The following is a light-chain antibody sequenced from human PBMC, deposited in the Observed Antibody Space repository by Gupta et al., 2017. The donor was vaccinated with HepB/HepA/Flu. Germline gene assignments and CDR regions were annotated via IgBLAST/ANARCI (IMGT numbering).Light chain of an antibody. V-gene: IGKV1-39*01. CDR2: AAS. CDR1: QSISSY. J-gene: IGKJ2*04. CDR3: QQSYSTPSS. Sequence: DIQMTPSPSSLSASVGDRVTITCRASQSISSYLNWYQQKPGKAPKLLIYAASSLQSGVPSRFSGSGSGTDFTLTISSLQPEDFATYYCQQSYSTPSSFGQGTKLDIK.